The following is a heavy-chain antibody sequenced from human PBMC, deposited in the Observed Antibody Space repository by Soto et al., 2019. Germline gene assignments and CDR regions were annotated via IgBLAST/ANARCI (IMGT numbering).Heavy chain of an antibody. CDR1: GGSISSGGYY. V-gene: IGHV4-31*03. Sequence: PSETLSLTCTVSGGSISSGGYYWSWIRQHPGKGLEWIGYIYYSGSTYYNPSLKSRVTISVDTSKNQFSLKLSSVTAADTAVYNCARQHCSGTNCPDYYYCLDVWGKGTTVTVSS. D-gene: IGHD2-2*01. CDR2: IYYSGST. CDR3: ARQHCSGTNCPDYYYCLDV. J-gene: IGHJ6*03.